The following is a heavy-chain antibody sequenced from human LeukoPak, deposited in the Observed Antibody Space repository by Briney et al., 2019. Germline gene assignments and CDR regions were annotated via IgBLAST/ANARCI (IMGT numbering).Heavy chain of an antibody. J-gene: IGHJ4*02. CDR1: GYTFTNYA. CDR3: ARGEGFLDY. V-gene: IGHV1-18*01. CDR2: ITAYNGNT. Sequence: ASVKVSCTASGYTFTNYAISWVRQAPGQGLEWMGWITAYNGNTNYAQKLQGRVTMTTDTSTNTAYMELTSLRSDDTAVYFCARGEGFLDYWGQGTLVTVSS.